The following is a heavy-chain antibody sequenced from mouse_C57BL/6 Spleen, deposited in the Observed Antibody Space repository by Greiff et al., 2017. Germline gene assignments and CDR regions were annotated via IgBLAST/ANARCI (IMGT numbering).Heavy chain of an antibody. CDR2: INPSTGGT. V-gene: IGHV1-42*01. CDR1: GYSFTGYY. CDR3: AMAAQVPYAMDY. J-gene: IGHJ4*01. Sequence: EVKLMESGPELVKPGASVKISCKASGYSFTGYYMNWVKQSPEKSLEWIGEINPSTGGTTYNQKFKAKATLTVDKSSSTAYMQLKSLTSEDSAVYYCAMAAQVPYAMDYWGQGTSVTVSS. D-gene: IGHD3-2*02.